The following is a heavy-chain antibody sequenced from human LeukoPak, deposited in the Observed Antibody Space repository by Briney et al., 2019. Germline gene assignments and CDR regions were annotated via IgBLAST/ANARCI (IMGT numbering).Heavy chain of an antibody. D-gene: IGHD3-10*01. CDR2: INHSGST. Sequence: PSETLSLTCAVYGGSFSGYYWSWIRQPPGKGLEWIGEINHSGSTNYNPSLKSRVTISVDTSKNQFSLKLSSVTAADTAVYYCARDPPGSFSDHWGQGTLVTVSP. V-gene: IGHV4-34*01. CDR1: GGSFSGYY. CDR3: ARDPPGSFSDH. J-gene: IGHJ4*02.